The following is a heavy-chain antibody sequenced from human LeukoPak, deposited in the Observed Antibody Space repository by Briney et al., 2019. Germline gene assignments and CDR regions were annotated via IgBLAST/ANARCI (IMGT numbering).Heavy chain of an antibody. J-gene: IGHJ6*02. CDR1: GGSICSYY. D-gene: IGHD2-15*01. Sequence: SETLSLTCTVSGGSICSYYWTWIRQPPGKGLEWIGYIYYSGNAYYNPSLKSRVTMSVDTSKNQFSLKLSSLTAADTAVYYCARGSEVGMDVWGQGTTVTVSS. CDR3: ARGSEVGMDV. V-gene: IGHV4-59*01. CDR2: IYYSGNA.